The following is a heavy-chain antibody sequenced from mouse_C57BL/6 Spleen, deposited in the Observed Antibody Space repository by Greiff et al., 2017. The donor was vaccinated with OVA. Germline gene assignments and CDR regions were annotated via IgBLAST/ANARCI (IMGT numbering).Heavy chain of an antibody. D-gene: IGHD4-1*02. CDR2: INPNCGTT. CDR1: GYSFTDYN. CDR3: AQLGLMDY. J-gene: IGHJ4*01. Sequence: VQLKESGPELVKPGASVKISCKASGYSFTDYNMNWVKQSNGKGLEWIGVINPNCGTTSYNQKFKGKATLTVDPSSSTAYMQLNSLTSEDSTVYYCAQLGLMDYWGQGTSVTVSS. V-gene: IGHV1-39*01.